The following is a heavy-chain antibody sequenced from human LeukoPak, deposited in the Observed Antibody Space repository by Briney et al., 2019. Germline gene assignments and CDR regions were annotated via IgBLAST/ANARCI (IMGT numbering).Heavy chain of an antibody. J-gene: IGHJ4*02. D-gene: IGHD5-24*01. CDR3: ARLRRDGYNLFEY. Sequence: SETLSLTCTVSVGSTSSYYWSWIRQPPGKGLEWIGYIYYSGSTNYNPSLKSRVTMSVDTSKNQFSLKLSSVTAADTAVYYCARLRRDGYNLFEYWGQGTLVTVSS. CDR2: IYYSGST. V-gene: IGHV4-59*08. CDR1: VGSTSSYY.